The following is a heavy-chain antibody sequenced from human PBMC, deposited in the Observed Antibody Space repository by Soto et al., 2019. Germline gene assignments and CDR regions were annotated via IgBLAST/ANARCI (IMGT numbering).Heavy chain of an antibody. J-gene: IGHJ4*02. Sequence: ASVKVSCKASGYTFTTYDISWVRQAPGQGLEWMGRISTYNGNTNYPQSLQGRLTMTTDTSTTTAYMELRSLRSDDTAVYYCARSWDLYSSASCFDYWGQGTLVTVSS. V-gene: IGHV1-18*01. CDR1: GYTFTTYD. D-gene: IGHD4-4*01. CDR2: ISTYNGNT. CDR3: ARSWDLYSSASCFDY.